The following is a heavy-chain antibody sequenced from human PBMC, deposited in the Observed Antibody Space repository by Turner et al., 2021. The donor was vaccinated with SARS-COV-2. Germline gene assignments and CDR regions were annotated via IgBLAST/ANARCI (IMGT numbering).Heavy chain of an antibody. CDR2: INYSGRT. V-gene: IGHV4-39*01. Sequence: QLQLPESGPALVMPSETLSPTCTVSGCSISSSSYYWGWIRQPPGKGLEWIGSINYSGRTYYNQSLKSRVTISVDTSKNQFSLKLTSVTAADTAVYCWARHWEVAAAAYLARFDPWGQGTLVTVSS. CDR1: GCSISSSSYY. J-gene: IGHJ5*02. D-gene: IGHD6-13*01. CDR3: ARHWEVAAAAYLARFDP.